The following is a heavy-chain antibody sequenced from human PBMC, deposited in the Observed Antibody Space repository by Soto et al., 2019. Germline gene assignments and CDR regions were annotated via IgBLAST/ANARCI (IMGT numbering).Heavy chain of an antibody. V-gene: IGHV1-69*01. D-gene: IGHD3-22*01. Sequence: QVQLVQSGAEVKKPGSSMTVSCKASGGTFNSYDINWVRQAPGQGLEWMGGIIPIVETPKYAQKFQGRVNITADESTNTVYMELSSLRSEYTAMYYCARLSRPNYYDTSGFFKDNWFDPWGQGTLVTVSS. CDR2: IIPIVETP. CDR1: GGTFNSYD. CDR3: ARLSRPNYYDTSGFFKDNWFDP. J-gene: IGHJ5*02.